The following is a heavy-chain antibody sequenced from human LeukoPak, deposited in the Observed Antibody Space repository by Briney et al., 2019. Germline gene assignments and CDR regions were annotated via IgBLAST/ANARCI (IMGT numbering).Heavy chain of an antibody. D-gene: IGHD6-13*01. V-gene: IGHV3-23*01. J-gene: IGHJ4*02. CDR1: GFTPSSYA. CDR3: AKAAAAPGFDF. Sequence: GGSLRLSCAASGFTPSSYALNWVRQAPGKGLEWVATVSGSGDRMYHADSVKGRFTISRDNSKNTIYLQMNSLRAEDTALYYCAKAAAAPGFDFWGQGTLVTVCS. CDR2: VSGSGDRM.